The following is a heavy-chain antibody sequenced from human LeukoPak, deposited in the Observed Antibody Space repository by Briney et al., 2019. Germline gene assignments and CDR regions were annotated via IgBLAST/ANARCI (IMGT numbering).Heavy chain of an antibody. CDR3: ARPNSGSHF. Sequence: GGSLRLSCAASGFIFSDFAMHRVRQASGKGLEWVGRIRNKVDSYETTYAESVKGRFTVSRDDSKDTAYLEMNSLKSEDTAVYYCARPNSGSHFWGQGTLVTVSS. CDR2: IRNKVDSYET. J-gene: IGHJ4*02. V-gene: IGHV3-73*01. D-gene: IGHD1-26*01. CDR1: GFIFSDFA.